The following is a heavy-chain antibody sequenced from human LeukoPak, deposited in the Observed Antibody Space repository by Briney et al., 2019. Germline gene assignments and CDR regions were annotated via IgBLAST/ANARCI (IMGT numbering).Heavy chain of an antibody. J-gene: IGHJ4*02. CDR3: ARHVKYFDY. D-gene: IGHD3-16*01. CDR1: GGSISSGSYY. Sequence: SETLSLTCTVSGGSISSGSYYWSWIRQPPGKGLEWIGYIYHSGSTYYNPSLKGRVTISVDRSKNQFSLKLSSVTAADTAVYYCARHVKYFDYWGQGTLVTVSS. CDR2: IYHSGST. V-gene: IGHV4-30-2*01.